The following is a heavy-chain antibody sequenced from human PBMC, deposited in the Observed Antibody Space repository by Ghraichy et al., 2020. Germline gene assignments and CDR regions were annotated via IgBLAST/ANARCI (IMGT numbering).Heavy chain of an antibody. CDR2: INHSGST. V-gene: IGHV4-34*01. D-gene: IGHD3-3*01. CDR1: GGSFSGYY. CDR3: ARAVWSGYYVGY. Sequence: TLSLTCAVYGGSFSGYYWSWIRQPPGKGLEWIGEINHSGSTNYNPSLKSRVTISVDTSKNQFSLKLSSVTAADTAVYYCARAVWSGYYVGYWGQGTLVTVSS. J-gene: IGHJ4*02.